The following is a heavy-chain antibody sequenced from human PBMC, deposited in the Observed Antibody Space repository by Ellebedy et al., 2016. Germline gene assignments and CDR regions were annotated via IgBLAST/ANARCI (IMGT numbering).Heavy chain of an antibody. CDR1: GYSFTSYW. CDR2: IYPGDSDT. D-gene: IGHD1-26*01. CDR3: ARWWELLDGDAFDI. J-gene: IGHJ3*02. V-gene: IGHV5-51*01. Sequence: GGSLRLXXKGSGYSFTSYWIGWVRQMPGKGLEWMGIIYPGDSDTRYSPSFQGQVTISADKSISTAYLQWSSLKASDTAMYYCARWWELLDGDAFDIWGQGTMVTVSS.